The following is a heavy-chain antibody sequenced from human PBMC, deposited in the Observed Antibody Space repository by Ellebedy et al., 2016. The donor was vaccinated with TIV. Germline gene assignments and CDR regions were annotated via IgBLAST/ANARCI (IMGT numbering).Heavy chain of an antibody. Sequence: ASVKVSCKASGYTFSNYAIHWVRQAPGQRLEWMGWINAGNGNTKYSQKFQGRVIITRDTSATTAYMELSSLRFEDTAVYYCARGMYYSDSSGYSAYLDLWGRGTLVTVSS. D-gene: IGHD3-22*01. CDR2: INAGNGNT. J-gene: IGHJ2*01. V-gene: IGHV1-3*01. CDR1: GYTFSNYA. CDR3: ARGMYYSDSSGYSAYLDL.